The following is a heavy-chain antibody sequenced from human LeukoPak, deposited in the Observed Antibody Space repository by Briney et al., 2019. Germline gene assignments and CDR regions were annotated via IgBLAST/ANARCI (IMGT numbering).Heavy chain of an antibody. CDR1: GFTFSHYL. J-gene: IGHJ3*02. CDR2: INSDESNT. Sequence: PGGSLRLSCAASGFTFSHYLMHWVRQAPGKGLVWVSRINSDESNTNSYADSVKGRFIISRDNTKNTLYLQVNSLRAEDTAVYLCGRGGNGIDIWGQGTTVIVSS. CDR3: GRGGNGIDI. V-gene: IGHV3-74*01. D-gene: IGHD2-8*01.